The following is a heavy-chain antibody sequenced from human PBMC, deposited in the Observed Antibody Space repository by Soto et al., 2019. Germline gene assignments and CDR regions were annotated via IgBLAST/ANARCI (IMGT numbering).Heavy chain of an antibody. CDR2: INPNSGGT. D-gene: IGHD1-1*01. J-gene: IGHJ4*02. Sequence: GASVKVSCTASGYTFSDYYIHWVRQAPGPGLEWMGWINPNSGGTKYAPKFQGGVTMTRDTSITTAYMELSRLRSGDTAVSYCAREPATAKPEGVDFWGQGTLVTVSS. V-gene: IGHV1-2*02. CDR3: AREPATAKPEGVDF. CDR1: GYTFSDYY.